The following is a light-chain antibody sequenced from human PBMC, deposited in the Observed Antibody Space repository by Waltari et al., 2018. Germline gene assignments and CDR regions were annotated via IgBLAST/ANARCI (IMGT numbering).Light chain of an antibody. V-gene: IGKV2-30*01. CDR1: QSLVFVDGNTY. Sequence: QSPLSLPVNLGQPASISCRSNQSLVFVDGNTYLNWLHQRPGQSPRRLIYNVSNRESGVPDRFTGSGSGTDFTLKISRVEAEDVGVYYCMQALQTPTFGQGTRLEIK. CDR3: MQALQTPT. CDR2: NVS. J-gene: IGKJ5*01.